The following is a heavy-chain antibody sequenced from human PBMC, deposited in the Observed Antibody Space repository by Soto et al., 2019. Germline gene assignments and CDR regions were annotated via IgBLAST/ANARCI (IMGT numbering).Heavy chain of an antibody. CDR2: IIPLYGTV. Sequence: QVLLLQSGAEVKKAGSSVRVSCKASGGTFSSYAISWVRQAPGQGLEWMGGIIPLYGTVTYAQNFRGRVTITADKSTTTAYMELSSLKSEDTAVYYWAFHSGSSRGYFTSLSGFDPWGQGTLVTVSS. D-gene: IGHD6-13*01. J-gene: IGHJ5*02. V-gene: IGHV1-69*06. CDR3: AFHSGSSRGYFTSLSGFDP. CDR1: GGTFSSYA.